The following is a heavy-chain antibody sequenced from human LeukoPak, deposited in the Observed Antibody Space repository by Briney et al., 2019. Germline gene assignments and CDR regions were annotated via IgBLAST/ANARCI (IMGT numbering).Heavy chain of an antibody. D-gene: IGHD3-22*01. CDR3: ARDLFTYYYDSSGYYDY. CDR1: GYTFTSYY. V-gene: IGHV1-46*01. J-gene: IGHJ4*02. Sequence: GASVKVSCKASGYTFTSYYMHWVRQAPGQGLEWMGIINPSGGSTSYAQKFQGRATMTRDTSTSTVYMELSSLRAEDTAVYYCARDLFTYYYDSSGYYDYWGQGTLVTVSS. CDR2: INPSGGST.